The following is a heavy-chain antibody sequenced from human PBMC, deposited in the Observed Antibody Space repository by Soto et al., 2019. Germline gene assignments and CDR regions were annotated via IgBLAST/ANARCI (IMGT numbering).Heavy chain of an antibody. CDR1: GYDFIGRG. J-gene: IGHJ5*01. CDR3: ARDQWLKVPAVVGDKFDS. CDR2: INSYNGDT. D-gene: IGHD6-19*01. Sequence: QVQLVQSGGEEKKPGASVKVSCKASGYDFIGRGISWVRQARGQGLEWMGWINSYNGDTKYARKYQDRITLTKDKSTRTVYMELTSLRSDDTAVYYCARDQWLKVPAVVGDKFDSWGQGTLVTVSS. V-gene: IGHV1-18*04.